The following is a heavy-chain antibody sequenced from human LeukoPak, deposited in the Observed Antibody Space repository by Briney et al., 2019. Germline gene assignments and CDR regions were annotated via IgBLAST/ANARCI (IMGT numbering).Heavy chain of an antibody. CDR2: ISSSSSYI. Sequence: GGSLRLSCAASGFTFSSYSMNWVRQAPGKGLEWVSSISSSSSYIYYADSVKGRFTTSRDNAKNSLYLQMNSLRAEDTAVYYCARDSYYYGSGSTDDDAFDIWGQGTMVTVSS. J-gene: IGHJ3*02. CDR3: ARDSYYYGSGSTDDDAFDI. V-gene: IGHV3-21*01. CDR1: GFTFSSYS. D-gene: IGHD3-10*01.